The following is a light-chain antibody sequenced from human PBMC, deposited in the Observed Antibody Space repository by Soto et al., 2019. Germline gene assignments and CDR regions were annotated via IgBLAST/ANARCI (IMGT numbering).Light chain of an antibody. J-gene: IGLJ2*01. CDR2: EVS. V-gene: IGLV2-8*01. CDR1: SSDVGGYNY. CDR3: SSYAGSNVV. Sequence: QSALTQPPSASGSPGQSVTISCTGTSSDVGGYNYVSWYQQHPGKAPKLMIYEVSKRPSGVPDRFSGSKSGNTASLTVSGLQAEDEADYYCSSYAGSNVVXXXGTKVTVL.